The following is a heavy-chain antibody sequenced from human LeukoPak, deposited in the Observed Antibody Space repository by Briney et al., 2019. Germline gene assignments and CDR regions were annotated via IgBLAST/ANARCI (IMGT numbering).Heavy chain of an antibody. J-gene: IGHJ4*02. CDR1: GYTFTNFY. Sequence: ASMKVSCKSSGYTFTNFYMHWVRQAPGHGLEWVGWINPNSGTSTSAQKFQGRVTLTRDTSISTIYLELHRLTSDDTAVYYCAKTQGSRFSSLDFDYWGQGTLVSVSS. V-gene: IGHV1-2*02. D-gene: IGHD6-6*01. CDR2: INPNSGTS. CDR3: AKTQGSRFSSLDFDY.